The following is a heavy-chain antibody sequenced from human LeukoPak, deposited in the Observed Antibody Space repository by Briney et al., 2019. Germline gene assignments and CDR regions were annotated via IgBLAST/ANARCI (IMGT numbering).Heavy chain of an antibody. V-gene: IGHV1-69*05. CDR1: GGTFSSYA. CDR3: ARDGGGSSCIDHYYYYYMDV. Sequence: SVKVSCKASGGTFSSYAISWVRQAPGRGLEWMGGIIPIFGTANYAQKFQGRVTITTDESTSTAYMELSSLRSEDTAVYYCARDGGGSSCIDHYYYYYMDVWGKGTPVTVSS. J-gene: IGHJ6*03. D-gene: IGHD6-13*01. CDR2: IIPIFGTA.